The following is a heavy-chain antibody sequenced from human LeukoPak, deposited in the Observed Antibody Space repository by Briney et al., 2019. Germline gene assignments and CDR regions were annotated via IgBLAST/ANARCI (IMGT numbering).Heavy chain of an antibody. D-gene: IGHD2-15*01. V-gene: IGHV4-34*01. CDR2: INHSGST. J-gene: IGHJ4*02. CDR1: GGSFSGYY. CDR3: ARGRYCSGGSCYVDY. Sequence: SSETLSLTCAVYGGSFSGYYWSWIRQPPGKGLEWIGEINHSGSTNYNPSLKSRVTISVDTSKNQFSLKLSSVTAADTAVYYCARGRYCSGGSCYVDYWGQGTPVTVSS.